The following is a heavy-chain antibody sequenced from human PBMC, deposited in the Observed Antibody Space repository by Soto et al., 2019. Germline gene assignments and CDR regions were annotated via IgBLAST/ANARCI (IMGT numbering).Heavy chain of an antibody. Sequence: GRLIRLCSAASEFNFRSHSMNWVSKKKGKGLEWVSSISSSGSYIYYADSVKGRFTISRDNSKNTLYLQMNSLRAEDTAVYYCAKERGQQLVNYYFDYWGQGTLVTVS. J-gene: IGHJ4*02. CDR3: AKERGQQLVNYYFDY. V-gene: IGHV3-21*04. CDR1: EFNFRSHS. CDR2: ISSSGSYI. D-gene: IGHD6-13*01.